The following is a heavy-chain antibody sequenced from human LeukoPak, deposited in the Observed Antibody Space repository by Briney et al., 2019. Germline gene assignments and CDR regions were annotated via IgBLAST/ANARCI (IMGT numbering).Heavy chain of an antibody. V-gene: IGHV4-34*01. J-gene: IGHJ4*02. CDR1: GGSFSGYY. CDR2: INHSGST. D-gene: IGHD6-19*01. Sequence: KASETLSLTCAVYGGSFSGYYWSWVRQPPGKGLEWIGEINHSGSTNYNPSLKSRVTISVDTSKNQFSLKLSSVTAADTAVYYCARTIEVTGGMGYWGQGTLVTVSS. CDR3: ARTIEVTGGMGY.